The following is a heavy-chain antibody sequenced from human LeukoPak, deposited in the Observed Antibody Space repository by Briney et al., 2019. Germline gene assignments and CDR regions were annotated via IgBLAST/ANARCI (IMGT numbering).Heavy chain of an antibody. CDR2: IYHSGST. D-gene: IGHD3-22*01. CDR3: ARVHVNSGYYFGDAFDI. CDR1: GYSFSSGYY. J-gene: IGHJ3*02. Sequence: SETLSLTCTVSGYSFSSGYYWGWIRQPPGKGLEWIGSIYHSGSTYYNPSLKSRVTISVDTSKNQFSLKLSSVTAADTAIYYCARVHVNSGYYFGDAFDIWGQGTMVTVSS. V-gene: IGHV4-38-2*02.